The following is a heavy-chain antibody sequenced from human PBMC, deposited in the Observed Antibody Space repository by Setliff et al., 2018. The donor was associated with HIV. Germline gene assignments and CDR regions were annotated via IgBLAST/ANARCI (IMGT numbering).Heavy chain of an antibody. D-gene: IGHD2-15*01. Sequence: PSETLSLTCTVSGGSISSGDYYWSWIRQPPGKGLEWIGYIYYSGSAYYNSSLKSRVTISVDTSKHQFSLKLSSVTAADTAVYYCARVSKVVVAATLAFDIWGQGTMVTVSS. V-gene: IGHV4-30-4*08. CDR2: IYYSGSA. CDR3: ARVSKVVVAATLAFDI. J-gene: IGHJ3*02. CDR1: GGSISSGDYY.